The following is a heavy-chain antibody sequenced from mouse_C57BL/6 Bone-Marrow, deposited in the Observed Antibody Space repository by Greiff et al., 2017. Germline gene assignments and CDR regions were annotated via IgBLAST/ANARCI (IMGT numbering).Heavy chain of an antibody. J-gene: IGHJ3*01. CDR3: ARGDYDLFAY. CDR2: IYPGNGNT. Sequence: QVQLQQPGAELVKPGASVKMSCKASGYTFTSYWITWVKQRPGQGLEWIGDIYPGNGNTNYNEKFKGKATLTVDTSSSTAYMQLSSLTSEDSAVYYCARGDYDLFAYWGQGTLVTVSA. D-gene: IGHD2-4*01. V-gene: IGHV1-55*01. CDR1: GYTFTSYW.